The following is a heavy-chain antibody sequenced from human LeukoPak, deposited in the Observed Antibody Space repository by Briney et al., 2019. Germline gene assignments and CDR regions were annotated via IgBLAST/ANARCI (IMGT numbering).Heavy chain of an antibody. CDR2: INHSGST. CDR1: GGSFSGYY. J-gene: IGHJ4*02. V-gene: IGHV4-34*01. CDR3: AKESGSMRPCDY. D-gene: IGHD5-12*01. Sequence: SETLSLTCAVYGGSFSGYYWSWIRQPPGKGLEWIGEINHSGSTNYNPSLKSRVTISVDTSKNQFSLKLSSVTAADTAMYYCAKESGSMRPCDYWGQGTLVTVSS.